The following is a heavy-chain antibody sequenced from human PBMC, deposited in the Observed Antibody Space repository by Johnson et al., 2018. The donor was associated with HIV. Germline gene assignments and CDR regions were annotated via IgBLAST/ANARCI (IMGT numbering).Heavy chain of an antibody. J-gene: IGHJ3*02. D-gene: IGHD1-26*01. CDR3: ARGPPLQWELRGNAFDI. Sequence: VQLVESGGGLVQPGGSLRLSCAASGFTFSSYDMHWVRQATGKGLEWVSAIGTAGDTYYPGSVKGRFTISRENAKNSLYLQMNSLRAGETAVYYCARGPPLQWELRGNAFDIWGQGTMVTVSS. CDR1: GFTFSSYD. CDR2: IGTAGDT. V-gene: IGHV3-13*01.